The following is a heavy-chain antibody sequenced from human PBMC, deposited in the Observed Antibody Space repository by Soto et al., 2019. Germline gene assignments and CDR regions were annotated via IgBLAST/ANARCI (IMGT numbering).Heavy chain of an antibody. V-gene: IGHV3-30-3*01. CDR1: GFTFSSYA. Sequence: GGSLRLSCAASGFTFSSYAMHWVRQAPGKGLEWVAIISYDGSNKYYADSVKGRFTISRDNSKNTLYLQMNSLRAEDTAVYYCAREMRDGSYYDSSGYTNFDYWGQET. J-gene: IGHJ4*02. CDR3: AREMRDGSYYDSSGYTNFDY. D-gene: IGHD3-22*01. CDR2: ISYDGSNK.